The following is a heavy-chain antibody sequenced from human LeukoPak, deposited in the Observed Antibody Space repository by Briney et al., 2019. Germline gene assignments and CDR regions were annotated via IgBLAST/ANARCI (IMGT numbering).Heavy chain of an antibody. V-gene: IGHV1-2*02. J-gene: IGHJ4*02. CDR2: INPNSGGT. CDR1: GYTFTGYC. CDR3: ARGLRGSPAFDY. Sequence: ASVRVSCKASGYTFTGYCMRWVRQAPGQGLEWIAWINPNSGGTNYAQKFQGRVTMTRNTSINTAYMELSRLRSDDTAVYYCARGLRGSPAFDYWGQGTLVTVSS. D-gene: IGHD2-2*01.